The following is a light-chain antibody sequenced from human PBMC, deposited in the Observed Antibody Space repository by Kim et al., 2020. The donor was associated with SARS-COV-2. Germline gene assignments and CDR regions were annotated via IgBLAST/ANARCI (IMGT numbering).Light chain of an antibody. J-gene: IGKJ1*01. V-gene: IGKV1-9*01. CDR2: AAS. CDR3: QQLNSFPRT. Sequence: DIQLTQSPSFLSTSIGDRVTITCRASQGIRNYLAWYQQRPGQAPKLLIYAASTLQSWVPSRFSGSGSGTEFTLTISSLQPEDLATYYCQQLNSFPRTFGQGTKVDIK. CDR1: QGIRNY.